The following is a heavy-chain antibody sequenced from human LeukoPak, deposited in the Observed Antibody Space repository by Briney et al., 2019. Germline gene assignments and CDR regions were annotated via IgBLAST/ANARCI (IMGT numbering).Heavy chain of an antibody. Sequence: GGSLRLSCAASGFTFSSYAMSWVRQAPGKGLEWVSAISGSGGSTYYADSVKGRFTISRDNSKNTLYLQMNSLRAEDTAVYYCARDWQGYSYPTWGQGTLVTVSS. CDR2: ISGSGGST. J-gene: IGHJ5*02. CDR3: ARDWQGYSYPT. CDR1: GFTFSSYA. D-gene: IGHD5-18*01. V-gene: IGHV3-23*01.